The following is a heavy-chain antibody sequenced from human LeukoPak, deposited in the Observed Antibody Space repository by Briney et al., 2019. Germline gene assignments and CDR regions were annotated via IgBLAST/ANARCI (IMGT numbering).Heavy chain of an antibody. Sequence: PGGSLRLSCAASGFTFSSYSMNWVRQAPGKGLEWVGFIRSKAYGGTTEYAASVKGRFTISRDDSKSIAYLQMNSLKTEDTAVYYCTRDRVVYDILTGFLDYWGQGTLVTVSS. J-gene: IGHJ4*02. CDR2: IRSKAYGGTT. V-gene: IGHV3-49*04. CDR1: GFTFSSYS. CDR3: TRDRVVYDILTGFLDY. D-gene: IGHD3-9*01.